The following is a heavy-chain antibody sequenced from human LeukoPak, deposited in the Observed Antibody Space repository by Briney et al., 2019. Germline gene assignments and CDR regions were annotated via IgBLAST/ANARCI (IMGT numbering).Heavy chain of an antibody. CDR3: ARAPRAAAGILGAFDI. Sequence: SETLSLTCTVSGGSVSSGSYYWSWNRQPPGTGLEWIVYIYYSGSTNYNPSLKSRVTISVDTSKNQFSLKLSSVTAADTAVYYCARAPRAAAGILGAFDIWGQGTMVTVSS. J-gene: IGHJ3*02. CDR1: GGSVSSGSYY. V-gene: IGHV4-61*01. D-gene: IGHD6-13*01. CDR2: IYYSGST.